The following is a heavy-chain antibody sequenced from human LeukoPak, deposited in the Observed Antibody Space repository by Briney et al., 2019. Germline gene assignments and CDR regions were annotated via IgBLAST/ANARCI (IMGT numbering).Heavy chain of an antibody. CDR3: AREDLVGAPEWYFDL. V-gene: IGHV3-33*01. J-gene: IGHJ2*01. CDR2: IWFDGSDQ. CDR1: GFTFSSFG. D-gene: IGHD1-26*01. Sequence: PGGSLRLSCAASGFTFSSFGMHWVRQAPGKGLEWVSVIWFDGSDQYYADSVKGRFTISRDNPKNTLYLQMNSLRAEDTAVYYCAREDLVGAPEWYFDLWGRGTLVTVSS.